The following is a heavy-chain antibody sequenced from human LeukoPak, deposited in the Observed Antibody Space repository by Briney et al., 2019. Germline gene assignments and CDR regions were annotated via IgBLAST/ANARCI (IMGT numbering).Heavy chain of an antibody. V-gene: IGHV3-49*04. CDR1: GFTFSSYE. Sequence: GGSLRLSCAASGFTFSSYEMNWVRQAPGKGLEWVGFIRSKAYGGTTEYAASVKGRFTISRDDSKSIAYLQMNSLKTEDTAVYYCTRDSFSRWGFFHYWGQGTLVTVSS. J-gene: IGHJ4*02. D-gene: IGHD3-16*01. CDR2: IRSKAYGGTT. CDR3: TRDSFSRWGFFHY.